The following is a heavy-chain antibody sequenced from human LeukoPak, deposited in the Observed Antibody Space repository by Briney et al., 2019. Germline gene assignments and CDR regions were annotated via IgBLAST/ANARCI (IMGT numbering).Heavy chain of an antibody. V-gene: IGHV3-23*01. Sequence: GGSLRLSCAASGFNFIGYTMSWVRQAPGKGLEWVSAISGSGDDTYYADSVKGRFTISRDNSKNTLHLQMNSLRAEDTAMYYCAKGNGILVSPPFDYWGQGALVTVSS. J-gene: IGHJ4*02. CDR1: GFNFIGYT. CDR3: AKGNGILVSPPFDY. CDR2: ISGSGDDT. D-gene: IGHD2-8*01.